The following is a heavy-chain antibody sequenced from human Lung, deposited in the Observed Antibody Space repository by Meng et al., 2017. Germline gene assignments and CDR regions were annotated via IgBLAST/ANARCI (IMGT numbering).Heavy chain of an antibody. CDR2: INPTGDNT. CDR3: ARGAYVDYEIDY. CDR1: GYTFNRYY. J-gene: IGHJ4*02. V-gene: IGHV1-46*02. Sequence: ASVKVSCKPSGYTFNRYYIHWVRQAPGQGLEWMGLINPTGDNTTYTQRFQGRLTMTRDMSTSTVCMELSSLKSEDTAVYYCARGAYVDYEIDYWGQGTLVTVSS. D-gene: IGHD4-17*01.